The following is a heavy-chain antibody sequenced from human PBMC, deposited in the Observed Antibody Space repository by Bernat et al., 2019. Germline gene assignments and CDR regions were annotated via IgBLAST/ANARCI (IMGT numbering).Heavy chain of an antibody. V-gene: IGHV3-21*01. J-gene: IGHJ4*02. CDR3: ARAPYSYGRGDY. CDR2: ISSSSSYI. Sequence: EVQLVESGGGLVQPGGSLRLSCAASGFTFSSYSMNWVRQAPGKGLEWVSSISSSSSYIYYADSVKGRFTISRDNAKNSLYLQMNSLRAEDTAVYYCARAPYSYGRGDYWGQGTLVTVSS. D-gene: IGHD5-18*01. CDR1: GFTFSSYS.